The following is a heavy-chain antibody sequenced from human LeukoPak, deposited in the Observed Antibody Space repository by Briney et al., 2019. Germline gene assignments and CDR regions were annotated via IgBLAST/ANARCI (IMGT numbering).Heavy chain of an antibody. V-gene: IGHV4-34*01. Sequence: SETLSLTCAVYGGSFSGYYWSWIRQPPGKGLEWIGEINHSGSTNYNPSLKSRVTISVDTSKSQFSLKLSSVTAADTAVYYCARGRGSPRRSVAFDYWGQGTLVTVSS. CDR3: ARGRGSPRRSVAFDY. CDR2: INHSGST. D-gene: IGHD4-23*01. J-gene: IGHJ4*02. CDR1: GGSFSGYY.